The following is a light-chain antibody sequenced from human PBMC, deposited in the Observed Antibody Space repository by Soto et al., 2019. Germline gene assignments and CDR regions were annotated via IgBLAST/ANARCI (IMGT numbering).Light chain of an antibody. CDR2: EVT. CDR1: SNDVGGFYY. J-gene: IGLJ2*01. V-gene: IGLV2-8*01. CDR3: SSYAGSNNPV. Sequence: QSALTQPPSASGSPGQSVTISCTGTSNDVGGFYYVSRYQHHPGKAPKLMIYEVTKRPSGVPDRFSGSVSGNTASLTVSGLQAEDEADYYCSSYAGSNNPVFGGGTKLTVL.